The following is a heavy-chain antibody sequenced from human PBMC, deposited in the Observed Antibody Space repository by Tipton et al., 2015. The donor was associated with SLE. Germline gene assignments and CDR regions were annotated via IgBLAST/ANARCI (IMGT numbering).Heavy chain of an antibody. CDR2: ISAYSGDT. J-gene: IGHJ4*02. Sequence: SGPEVKKPGASVKVSCKASGYTFTSYGISWVRQAPGQGLEWMGWISAYSGDTNYAQKLQGRVTMTTDTSTSTAYMELRSLRSDDTAVYYCARDSITMVQGVIIGYYFDYWGQGTLVTVSS. V-gene: IGHV1-18*01. CDR3: ARDSITMVQGVIIGYYFDY. D-gene: IGHD3-10*01. CDR1: GYTFTSYG.